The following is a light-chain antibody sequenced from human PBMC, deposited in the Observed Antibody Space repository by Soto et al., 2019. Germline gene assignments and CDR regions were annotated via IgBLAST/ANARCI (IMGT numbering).Light chain of an antibody. CDR1: QGISSY. V-gene: IGKV1-9*01. CDR2: AAS. Sequence: IQLTQSPSSLSASVGDRVTITCRASQGISSYLAWYQQKPGKAPKLLIYAASTLQRGVPSRFSGSGSGTDFTLTIGSLQPEDFATYYCQQLNSYLWTFGQGTKVEIK. J-gene: IGKJ1*01. CDR3: QQLNSYLWT.